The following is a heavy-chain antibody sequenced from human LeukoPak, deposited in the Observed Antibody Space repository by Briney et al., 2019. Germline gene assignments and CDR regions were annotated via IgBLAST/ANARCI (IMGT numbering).Heavy chain of an antibody. V-gene: IGHV3-53*01. CDR3: AKDRYYDSSGSFDY. Sequence: PGGSLRLSCAASGFTVSSNYMSWVRQAPGKGLEWVSVIYSGGSTYYADSVKGRFTISRDNSKNTLYLQMNSLRAEDTAVYYCAKDRYYDSSGSFDYWGREPWSPSPQ. D-gene: IGHD3-22*01. CDR2: IYSGGST. J-gene: IGHJ4*02. CDR1: GFTVSSNY.